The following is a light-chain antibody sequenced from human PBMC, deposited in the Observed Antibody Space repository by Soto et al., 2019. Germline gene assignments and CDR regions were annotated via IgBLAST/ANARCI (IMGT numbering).Light chain of an antibody. CDR1: ESVSNNY. Sequence: EIVLTHSPDTLSLSPGERATLSCRASESVSNNYLAWYQQKPGQAPRLVIYGASSRATGIPDRFSGSGSGTDFTITISRLEPEDFGVYYCQQYSKSPLTFGRGTKVEIK. CDR2: GAS. CDR3: QQYSKSPLT. J-gene: IGKJ1*01. V-gene: IGKV3-20*01.